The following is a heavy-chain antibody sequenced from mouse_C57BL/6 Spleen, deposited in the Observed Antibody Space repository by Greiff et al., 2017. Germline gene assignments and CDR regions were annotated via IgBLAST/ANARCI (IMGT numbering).Heavy chain of an antibody. J-gene: IGHJ4*01. Sequence: VQLQQSGPELVKPGASVKISCKASGYTFTDYYMNWVKQSHGKSLEWIGDINPNNGGTSYNQKFKGKATLTVDKSSSTAYMELRSLPSEDSAVYYCARRPITTVVAPCAMDYWGQGTSVTVSS. D-gene: IGHD1-1*01. CDR3: ARRPITTVVAPCAMDY. V-gene: IGHV1-26*01. CDR2: INPNNGGT. CDR1: GYTFTDYY.